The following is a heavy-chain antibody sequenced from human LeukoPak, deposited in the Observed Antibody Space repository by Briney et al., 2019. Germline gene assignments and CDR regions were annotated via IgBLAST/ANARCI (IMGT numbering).Heavy chain of an antibody. V-gene: IGHV3-21*01. Sequence: GGSLRLSCAASGFTFSSYSMNWVRQAPGKGLEWVSSISSSSSYIYYADSVKGRFTISRDNVKNSLYLQMNSLRAEDTAVYYCARDEYVAVRHIDYWGQGTLVTVSS. CDR2: ISSSSSYI. CDR3: ARDEYVAVRHIDY. CDR1: GFTFSSYS. D-gene: IGHD6-19*01. J-gene: IGHJ4*02.